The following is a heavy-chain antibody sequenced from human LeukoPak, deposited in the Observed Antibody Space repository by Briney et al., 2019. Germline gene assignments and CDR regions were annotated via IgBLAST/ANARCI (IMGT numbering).Heavy chain of an antibody. V-gene: IGHV1-18*01. Sequence: ASVKVPCKATGYTFTSYGISWVRQAPGQGLEWMGWISAYNGNTNYAQKLQGRVTMTTDTSTSTAYMELRSLRSDDTAVYYCARDWNQLLPIDYWGQGTLVTVSS. CDR2: ISAYNGNT. CDR3: ARDWNQLLPIDY. D-gene: IGHD2-2*01. CDR1: GYTFTSYG. J-gene: IGHJ4*02.